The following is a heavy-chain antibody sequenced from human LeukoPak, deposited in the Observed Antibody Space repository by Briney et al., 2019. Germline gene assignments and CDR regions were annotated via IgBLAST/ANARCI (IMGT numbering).Heavy chain of an antibody. V-gene: IGHV7-4-1*02. J-gene: IGHJ5*02. CDR1: GYTFTSYG. Sequence: ASVKVSCKASGYTFTSYGISWVRQAPGQGLEWMGWINTNTGNPTYAQGFTGRFVFSLDTSVSTAYLQISSLKAEDTAVYYCARRSEHSSGYQPTFDPWGQGTLVTVSS. CDR3: ARRSEHSSGYQPTFDP. D-gene: IGHD3-22*01. CDR2: INTNTGNP.